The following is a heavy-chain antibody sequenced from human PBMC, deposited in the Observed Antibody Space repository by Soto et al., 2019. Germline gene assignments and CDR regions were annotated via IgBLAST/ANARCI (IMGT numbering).Heavy chain of an antibody. CDR3: ARESYCGGDCYLYGMDV. V-gene: IGHV3-30-3*01. J-gene: IGHJ6*02. D-gene: IGHD2-21*02. CDR2: ISYDGSNK. CDR1: GFTFSSYA. Sequence: GGSLRLSCAASGFTFSSYAMHWVRQAPGKGLEWVAVISYDGSNKYYADSVKGRFTISRDNSKNTLYLQMNSLRAEDTAVYYCARESYCGGDCYLYGMDVWGQGTTVTVSS.